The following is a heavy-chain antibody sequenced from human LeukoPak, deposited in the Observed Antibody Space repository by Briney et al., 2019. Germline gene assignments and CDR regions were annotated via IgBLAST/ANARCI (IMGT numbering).Heavy chain of an antibody. CDR3: ARDKESVRGVIITGGVDP. CDR2: INPNSGGT. Sequence: ASVTVSCKASGYTFTGYYMHWVRQAPGQGLEWMGWINPNSGGTNYAQKFQGRVTMTRDTSISTAYMELSRLRSDDTAVYYCARDKESVRGVIITGGVDPWGQGTLVTVSS. J-gene: IGHJ5*02. D-gene: IGHD3-10*01. CDR1: GYTFTGYY. V-gene: IGHV1-2*02.